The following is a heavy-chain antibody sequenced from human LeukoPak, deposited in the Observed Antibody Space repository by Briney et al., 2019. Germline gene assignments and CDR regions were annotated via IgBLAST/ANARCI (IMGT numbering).Heavy chain of an antibody. V-gene: IGHV4-38-2*02. D-gene: IGHD4-17*01. CDR1: GYSISSGYY. J-gene: IGHJ4*02. Sequence: SETLSLTCTVSGYSISSGYYWGGIRQPPGKGLEGIGSIYHSGSTYYNPSLKSRVTISVDTSKNQFSLKLSSVTAADTAVYYCARAGYGDSDFDSWGQGILVTVSS. CDR3: ARAGYGDSDFDS. CDR2: IYHSGST.